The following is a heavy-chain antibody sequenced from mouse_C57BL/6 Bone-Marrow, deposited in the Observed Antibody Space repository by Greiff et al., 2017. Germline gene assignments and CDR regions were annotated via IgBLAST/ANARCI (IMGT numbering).Heavy chain of an antibody. J-gene: IGHJ1*03. D-gene: IGHD1-1*01. V-gene: IGHV1-26*01. CDR1: GYTFTDYY. Sequence: VQLQQSGPELVKPGASVKISCKASGYTFTDYYMNWVKQSHGKSLEWIGDINPNNGGTSYNQKFKGKATLTVDKSSSTAYMELRSLTSEDSAVYYCARDLLLRCRGRVWYFDVWGTGTTVTVSS. CDR3: ARDLLLRCRGRVWYFDV. CDR2: INPNNGGT.